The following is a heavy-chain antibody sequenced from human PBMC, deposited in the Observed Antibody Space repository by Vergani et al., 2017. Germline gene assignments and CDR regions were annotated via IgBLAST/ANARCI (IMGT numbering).Heavy chain of an antibody. Sequence: QVQLQESGPGLVKPSQTLSLTCTVSGGSISSGSYYWSWIRQPAGKGLEWIGRIYTSGSTNYNPSLKSRVTMSVDTSKNQFSLKLSSVTAADTAVYYCARDLGSSFNWKTASYYYYYYMDVWGKGTTVTVSS. CDR2: IYTSGST. J-gene: IGHJ6*03. CDR3: ARDLGSSFNWKTASYYYYYYMDV. D-gene: IGHD1-20*01. V-gene: IGHV4-61*02. CDR1: GGSISSGSYY.